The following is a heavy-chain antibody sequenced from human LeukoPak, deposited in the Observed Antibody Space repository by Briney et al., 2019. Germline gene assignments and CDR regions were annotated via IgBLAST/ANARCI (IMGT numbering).Heavy chain of an antibody. D-gene: IGHD6-13*01. V-gene: IGHV4-59*12. J-gene: IGHJ4*02. CDR2: IYSTGST. Sequence: SETLSLTCTVSGGTISCYYWSWIRQPPGKGLEWIGYIYSTGSTNSSPSLKSRVTISVDTSKNQFSLILRSVTAADTAVYYCARAQRDSSSWYVDYWGQGTLVTVSS. CDR1: GGTISCYY. CDR3: ARAQRDSSSWYVDY.